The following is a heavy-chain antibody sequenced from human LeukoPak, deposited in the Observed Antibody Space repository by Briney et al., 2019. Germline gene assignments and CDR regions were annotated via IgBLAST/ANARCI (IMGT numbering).Heavy chain of an antibody. J-gene: IGHJ4*02. Sequence: SVKVSCKASGGTFSSYAISWVRQAPGQGLEWMGRIIPILGIANYAQKFQGRVTIIADKSTSTAYMELSSLRSEDTAVYYCARDRHGNYNFDYWGQGTLVTVSS. V-gene: IGHV1-69*04. CDR2: IIPILGIA. CDR1: GGTFSSYA. CDR3: ARDRHGNYNFDY. D-gene: IGHD4-17*01.